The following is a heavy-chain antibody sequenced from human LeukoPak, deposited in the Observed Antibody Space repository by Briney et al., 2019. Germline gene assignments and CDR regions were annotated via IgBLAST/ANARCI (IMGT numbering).Heavy chain of an antibody. D-gene: IGHD6-13*01. CDR2: ITLSRTTI. CDR3: ARETPDSSSWTAFDF. J-gene: IGHJ4*02. V-gene: IGHV3-48*02. Sequence: PGVSLRLSCAASGHTFSNYNMNCVRKAPGKGLECIAYITLSRTTILSADSVTGHLTISRDNDKTSLSLQMNSLRDEDTAVYYCARETPDSSSWTAFDFWGQGTLVTVSS. CDR1: GHTFSNYN.